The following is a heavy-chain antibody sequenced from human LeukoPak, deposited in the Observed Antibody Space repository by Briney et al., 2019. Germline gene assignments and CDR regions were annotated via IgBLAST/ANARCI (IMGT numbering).Heavy chain of an antibody. D-gene: IGHD3-22*01. CDR3: ATNYYDSSGGAFDI. V-gene: IGHV1-2*06. CDR1: GYTFTGYY. CDR2: INPNSGGT. Sequence: ASVKVSCKASGYTFTGYYMHWVRQAPGQGLEWMGRINPNSGGTNYAQKFQGRVTMTRDTSIGTAYMELSRLRSDDTAVYYCATNYYDSSGGAFDIWGQGTMVTVSS. J-gene: IGHJ3*02.